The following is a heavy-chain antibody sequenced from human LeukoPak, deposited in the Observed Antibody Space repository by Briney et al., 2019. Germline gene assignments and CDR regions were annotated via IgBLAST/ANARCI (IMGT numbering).Heavy chain of an antibody. CDR2: IYFTGTT. CDR1: GGSISSY. J-gene: IGHJ4*02. D-gene: IGHD3-10*01. V-gene: IGHV4-59*01. Sequence: SETLSLTCTVSGGSISSYWSWIRQSPGKGLEWIGYIYFTGTTNYNPSLKSRLTISIDTSRDQFSLKLSSATAADTAIYYCVNGGSYLTKWGQGTLVTVSS. CDR3: VNGGSYLTK.